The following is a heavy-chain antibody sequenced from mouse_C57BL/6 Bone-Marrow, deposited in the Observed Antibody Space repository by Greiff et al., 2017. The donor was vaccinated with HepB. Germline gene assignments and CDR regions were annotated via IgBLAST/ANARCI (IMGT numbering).Heavy chain of an antibody. CDR3: ARQGGLRGVAY. Sequence: EVQLQESGGGLVQPGGSLKLSCAASGFTFSDYGMAWVRQAPRKGPEWVAFISNLAYSIYYADTVTGRFTISRENAKNTLYLEMSSLRSEDTAMYYCARQGGLRGVAYWGQGTLVTVSA. V-gene: IGHV5-15*01. CDR1: GFTFSDYG. D-gene: IGHD2-4*01. CDR2: ISNLAYSI. J-gene: IGHJ3*01.